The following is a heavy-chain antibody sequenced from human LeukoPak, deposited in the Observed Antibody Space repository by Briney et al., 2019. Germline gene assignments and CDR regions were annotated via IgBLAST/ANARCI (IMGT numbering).Heavy chain of an antibody. CDR1: GVSFSGYY. CDR3: ARDRYYYDSSGYSTFDY. V-gene: IGHV4-34*01. J-gene: IGHJ4*02. Sequence: KPSETLSLTCAVYGVSFSGYYWSWIRQPPGRGLEWIGEINHSGSTNYNPSLKSRVTISVDTSKNQFSLKLSSVTAADTAVYYCARDRYYYDSSGYSTFDYWGQGTLVTVSS. D-gene: IGHD3-22*01. CDR2: INHSGST.